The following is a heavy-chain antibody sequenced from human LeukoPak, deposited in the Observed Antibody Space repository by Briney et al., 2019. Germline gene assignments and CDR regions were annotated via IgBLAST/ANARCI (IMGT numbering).Heavy chain of an antibody. V-gene: IGHV3-48*01. Sequence: PGGTLRLSCAASGFSFSTYSMNWVRQGPGQGLEWVSYISSSSSTIYYADSVKDRFTISRVNAKNSLYLQMNSLRAEDTAVYYCARAPEMATIRGDFDYWGQGTLVTVSS. CDR1: GFSFSTYS. D-gene: IGHD5-24*01. CDR2: ISSSSSTI. J-gene: IGHJ4*02. CDR3: ARAPEMATIRGDFDY.